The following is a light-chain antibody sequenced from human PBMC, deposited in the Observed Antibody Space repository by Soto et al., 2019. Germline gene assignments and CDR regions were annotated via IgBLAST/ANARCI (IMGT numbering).Light chain of an antibody. CDR1: HSDIGSNY. CDR3: GSWDSSLFVGV. CDR2: ENN. J-gene: IGLJ2*01. V-gene: IGLV1-51*01. Sequence: QSVLTQPPSVSAAPGQKVTISCSGRHSDIGSNYVSWYQQVPGTAPKLLIYENNRRPAGVPDRFSGSKSGTSATLGITGLQTGDEADYYCGSWDSSLFVGVFGGGTKLPVL.